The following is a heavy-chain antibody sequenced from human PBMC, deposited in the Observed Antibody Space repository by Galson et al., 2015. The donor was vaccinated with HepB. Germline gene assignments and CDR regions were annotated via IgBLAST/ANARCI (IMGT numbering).Heavy chain of an antibody. CDR1: GFTFSSLG. D-gene: IGHD1-1*01. CDR2: IGVNPGNT. V-gene: IGHV3-23*01. J-gene: IGHJ4*02. CDR3: AKGTTNIDY. Sequence: SLRLSCAASGFTFSSLGMTWVRQAPGKGLECVSAIGVNPGNTDYADSVRGQFTISRDNSKNMLYLQMNNLRAEDTAVYYCAKGTTNIDYWGQGTLVTVSS.